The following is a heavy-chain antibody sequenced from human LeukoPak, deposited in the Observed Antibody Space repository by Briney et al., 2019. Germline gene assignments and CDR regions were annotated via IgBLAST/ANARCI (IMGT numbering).Heavy chain of an antibody. J-gene: IGHJ3*02. CDR1: GFTFISSA. V-gene: IGHV1-58*02. D-gene: IGHD2-2*01. CDR2: IVVGSGNT. CDR3: AVIAGYCSSASCLPGFDI. Sequence: ASVKVSCKASGFTFISSAMQWVRQVRGQRLEWIGWIVVGSGNTNYAQKFQERVTISRDTSTSTAYLELISLRSEDTAIYYCAVIAGYCSSASCLPGFDIWGQGTMVTVSS.